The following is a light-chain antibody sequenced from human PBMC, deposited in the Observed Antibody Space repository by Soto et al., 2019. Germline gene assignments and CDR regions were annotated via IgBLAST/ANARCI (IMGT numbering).Light chain of an antibody. CDR3: QQHGGYPIT. V-gene: IGKV3-11*01. J-gene: IGKJ5*01. CDR1: QSVRNY. Sequence: EIVLTQSPATLSLSPGETATLSCRASQSVRNYLAWYQQKPGQAPRLLIYDASNRATGIPARFSGTGSETDFTLTISSLEPEDFAIYYCQQHGGYPITFGLGTRLEI. CDR2: DAS.